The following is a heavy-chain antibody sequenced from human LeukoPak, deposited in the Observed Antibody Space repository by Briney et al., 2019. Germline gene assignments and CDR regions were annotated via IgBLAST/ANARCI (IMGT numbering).Heavy chain of an antibody. J-gene: IGHJ4*02. D-gene: IGHD2-15*01. V-gene: IGHV4-39*07. CDR2: IYYSGST. CDR1: GGSISSSSYY. CDR3: ARGYCSGGSCSYFDY. Sequence: PSETLSLTCTVSGGSISSSSYYWGWIRQSPGKGLEWIGSIYYSGSTYYNPSLKSRVTISVDTSKNQFSLKLSSVTAADTAVYYCARGYCSGGSCSYFDYWGQGTLVTVPS.